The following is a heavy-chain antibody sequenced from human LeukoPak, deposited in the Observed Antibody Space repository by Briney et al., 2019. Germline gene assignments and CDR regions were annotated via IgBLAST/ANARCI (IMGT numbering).Heavy chain of an antibody. D-gene: IGHD1-26*01. V-gene: IGHV3-53*01. J-gene: IGHJ4*02. CDR2: FYSGGDT. CDR3: AKDVWRYSGSYYDFDY. Sequence: GGSLRLSCAVSGFTVSSNHMSWVRQAPGKGLEWVSVFYSGGDTYYADSVKGRFTISRDNSKNTLYLQMNSLRAEDTAVYYCAKDVWRYSGSYYDFDYWGQGTLVTVSS. CDR1: GFTVSSNH.